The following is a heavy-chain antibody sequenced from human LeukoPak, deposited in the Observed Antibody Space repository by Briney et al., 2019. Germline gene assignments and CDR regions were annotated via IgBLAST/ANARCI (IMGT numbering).Heavy chain of an antibody. CDR3: ARIHDYGDYAFDK. V-gene: IGHV4-59*08. J-gene: IGHJ4*02. D-gene: IGHD4-17*01. CDR2: ISYTGST. Sequence: SDTLSLTCTVSGGSINPYYWSWIRQPPGKGLGYIGYISYTGSTNSNPSLKSRLTISVDTSKNQLSLKLRSVTAADTAVYYCARIHDYGDYAFDKWGQGTLVTVSS. CDR1: GGSINPYY.